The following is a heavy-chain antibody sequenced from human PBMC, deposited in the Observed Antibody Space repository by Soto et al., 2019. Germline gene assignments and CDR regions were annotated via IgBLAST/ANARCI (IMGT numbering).Heavy chain of an antibody. D-gene: IGHD1-26*01. J-gene: IGHJ2*01. V-gene: IGHV3-30*18. CDR2: ISYDGSNK. CDR3: AKERMGSYSARSYWYFDL. CDR1: GFTFSSYG. Sequence: QVQLVESGGGVVQPGRSLRLSCAASGFTFSSYGMHWVRQAPGKGLEWVAVISYDGSNKYYADSVKGRFTISRDNSKNTLYLQMNSLRAEDTAVYYCAKERMGSYSARSYWYFDLWGRGTLVTVSS.